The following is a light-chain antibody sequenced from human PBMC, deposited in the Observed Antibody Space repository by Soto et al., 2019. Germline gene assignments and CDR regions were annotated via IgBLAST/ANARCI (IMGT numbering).Light chain of an antibody. CDR2: WAS. J-gene: IGKJ3*01. CDR3: QQYYSSPPT. CDR1: QSVLYSSNNKNY. Sequence: DIVMTQSPDSLAVSLGERATINCKSSQSVLYSSNNKNYLAWYQQKPGQPPKLLISWASTRESGVPDRFSGSGSGTDFTLTISSLQAEDVAVYHCQQYYSSPPTFGPGTKVDIK. V-gene: IGKV4-1*01.